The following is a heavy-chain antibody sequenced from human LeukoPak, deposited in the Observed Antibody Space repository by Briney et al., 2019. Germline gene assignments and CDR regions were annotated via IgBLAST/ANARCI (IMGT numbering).Heavy chain of an antibody. V-gene: IGHV1-18*01. D-gene: IGHD3-16*02. CDR3: ARVMITFGGVIVKVSYFDY. CDR2: FSAYNGNT. CDR1: GYTFTSYG. Sequence: GASVKVSCKASGYTFTSYGISWVRQAPGQGLEWMGLFSAYNGNTNYAQKLQGRVTMTTDTSTSTAYMQLRSLRSDDTAVYYCARVMITFGGVIVKVSYFDYWGQGTLVTVSS. J-gene: IGHJ4*02.